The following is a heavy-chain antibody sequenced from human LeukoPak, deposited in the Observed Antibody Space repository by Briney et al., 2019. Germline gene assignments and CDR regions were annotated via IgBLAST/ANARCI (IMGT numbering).Heavy chain of an antibody. Sequence: TGGSLRLSCAASGFAFNTYSMNWVRQAPGKGLEWVSFIFSSSTYIYYTDSVKGRFTISRDNARNSLYLQMDNLRAEDTGVYYCARDFYDGFALDYWGQGTLVTVSS. D-gene: IGHD2/OR15-2a*01. J-gene: IGHJ4*02. CDR3: ARDFYDGFALDY. CDR2: IFSSSTYI. V-gene: IGHV3-21*03. CDR1: GFAFNTYS.